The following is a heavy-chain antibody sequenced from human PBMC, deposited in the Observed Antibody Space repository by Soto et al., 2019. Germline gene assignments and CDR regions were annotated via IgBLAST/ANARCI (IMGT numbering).Heavy chain of an antibody. J-gene: IGHJ4*02. V-gene: IGHV3-33*01. D-gene: IGHD3-10*01. Sequence: QVQLVESGGGVVQPGRSLRLSCAASGFTFSSYGMHWVRQAPGKGLEWVAVIWYDGSNKYYADSVKGRFTISRDNSKNTLYLQMNSLRAEDTAVYYCARSFGFGEFTIDYWGQGTLVTVSS. CDR2: IWYDGSNK. CDR3: ARSFGFGEFTIDY. CDR1: GFTFSSYG.